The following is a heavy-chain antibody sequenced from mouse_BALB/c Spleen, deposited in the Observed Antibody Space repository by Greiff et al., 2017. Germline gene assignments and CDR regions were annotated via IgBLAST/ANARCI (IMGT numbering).Heavy chain of an antibody. CDR3: ARQLPSFDY. CDR2: IYPGDGDT. J-gene: IGHJ2*01. D-gene: IGHD2-12*01. CDR1: GYAFSSYW. V-gene: IGHV1-80*01. Sequence: QVHVKQSGAELVRPGSSVKISCKASGYAFSSYWMNWVKQRPGQGLVWIGQIYPGDGDTNYNGKFKGKATLTADKSSSTAYMQLSSLTSEDSAVYFCARQLPSFDYWGQGTTLTVSS.